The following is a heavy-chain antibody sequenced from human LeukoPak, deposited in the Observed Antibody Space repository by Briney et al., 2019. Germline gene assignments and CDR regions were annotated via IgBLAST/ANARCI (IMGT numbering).Heavy chain of an antibody. D-gene: IGHD5-12*01. Sequence: KPSETLSLTCTVSGYSISSGYYWGWIRQPPGKGLEWIGSIYHSGSTYYNPSLKSRVTISADTSKNQFSLKLISVTAADTAVYYCVRVAREDIVATQEDYWGQGTLVTVSS. CDR2: IYHSGST. CDR3: VRVAREDIVATQEDY. CDR1: GYSISSGYY. V-gene: IGHV4-38-2*02. J-gene: IGHJ4*02.